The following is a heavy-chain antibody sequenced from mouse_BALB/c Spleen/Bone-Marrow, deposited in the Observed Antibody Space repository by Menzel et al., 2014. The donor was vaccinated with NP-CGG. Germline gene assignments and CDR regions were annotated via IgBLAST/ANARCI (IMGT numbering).Heavy chain of an antibody. CDR3: ARHGITRLLDY. V-gene: IGHV5-9-3*01. D-gene: IGHD2-4*01. CDR2: ISSGGSYT. CDR1: GFTFSSYA. J-gene: IGHJ2*01. Sequence: EVHLVESGGGLVKHGGSLKLSCAASGFTFSSYAMSWVHQTPEKRLEWVATISSGGSYTYYPDSVKGRFTISRDNAKNTLYLQMSSLRSEDTAMYYCARHGITRLLDYWGQGTTLTVSS.